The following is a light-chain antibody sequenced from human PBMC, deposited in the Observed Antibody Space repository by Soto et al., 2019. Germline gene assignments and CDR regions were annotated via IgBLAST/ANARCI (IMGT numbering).Light chain of an antibody. CDR3: QQYDNLPLT. CDR1: QDITNY. CDR2: DAS. Sequence: DIQLTQSPSSLSASVGARVTITCQASQDITNYLHWFQQKPGKAPKLLIYDASNLETGVPSRFSGSGSGTDFTFTISSLQPEDIATYYCQQYDNLPLTFGGGTKVDIK. V-gene: IGKV1-33*01. J-gene: IGKJ4*01.